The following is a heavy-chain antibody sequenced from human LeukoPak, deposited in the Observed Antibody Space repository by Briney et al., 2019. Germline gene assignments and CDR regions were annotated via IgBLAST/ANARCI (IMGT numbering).Heavy chain of an antibody. J-gene: IGHJ4*02. Sequence: SETLSLTCSVAGGSISSYYWSWIRQPPGKGLEWIGYIYYRGSTKYNPSLKSRVTISVDTSNNQFSLKLSSVTAADTAVYYCAAAAYGSGGYTVDYWGQGTLVTVSS. CDR2: IYYRGST. V-gene: IGHV4-59*01. D-gene: IGHD3-10*01. CDR3: AAAAYGSGGYTVDY. CDR1: GGSISSYY.